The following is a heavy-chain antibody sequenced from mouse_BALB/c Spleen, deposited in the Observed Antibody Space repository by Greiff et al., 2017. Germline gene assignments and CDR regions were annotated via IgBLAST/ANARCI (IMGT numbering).Heavy chain of an antibody. CDR3: ARDFGHYYGGAMDY. V-gene: IGHV5-9-4*01. D-gene: IGHD1-2*01. CDR2: ISSGGSYT. Sequence: DVKLVESGGGLVKPGGSLKLSCAASGFTFSSYAMSWVRQSPEKGLEWVAEISSGGSYTYYPDTVTGRFTISRDNAKNTLYLEMSSLRSEDTAMYYCARDFGHYYGGAMDYWGQGTSVTVSA. J-gene: IGHJ4*01. CDR1: GFTFSSYA.